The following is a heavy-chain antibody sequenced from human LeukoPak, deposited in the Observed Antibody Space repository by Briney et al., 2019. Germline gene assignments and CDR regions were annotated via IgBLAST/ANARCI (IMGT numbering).Heavy chain of an antibody. CDR2: INPDGNKK. J-gene: IGHJ4*02. V-gene: IGHV3-7*03. CDR1: GLTFSSSW. D-gene: IGHD3-22*01. Sequence: GGSLRLSCAVSGLTFSSSWMDWVRQAPGKGLEWVASINPDGNKKYSADSVKGRFTISRDNSKNTLYLQMNSLRAEDTAVYYCAKGGSGGPYYYDSSGYPYYFDYWGQGTLVTVSS. CDR3: AKGGSGGPYYYDSSGYPYYFDY.